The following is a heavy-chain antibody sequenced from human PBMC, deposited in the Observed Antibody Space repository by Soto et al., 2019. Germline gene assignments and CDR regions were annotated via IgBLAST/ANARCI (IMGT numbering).Heavy chain of an antibody. Sequence: GESLKISCKGSGYSFTSYWIGWVRQMPGKGLEWMGIIYPGDSDTRYSPSFQGQVTISADKSISTAYLQWSSLKASDTAMYYCASGTLPGAARRAFDIWGQGTMVTVSS. CDR1: GYSFTSYW. CDR3: ASGTLPGAARRAFDI. J-gene: IGHJ3*02. V-gene: IGHV5-51*01. D-gene: IGHD6-6*01. CDR2: IYPGDSDT.